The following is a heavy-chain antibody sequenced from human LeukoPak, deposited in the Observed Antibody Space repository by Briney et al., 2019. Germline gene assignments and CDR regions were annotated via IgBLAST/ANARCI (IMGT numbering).Heavy chain of an antibody. V-gene: IGHV3-7*01. CDR2: IKQDGSEK. CDR3: AGGIAMVRGGDV. Sequence: PGGSLRLSCAASGLTFSTYWMAWVRQAPGKGLEWVANIKQDGSEKNYVDSAKGRFTTSRDNAKNSLYLQMNSLRVEDTAVYYCAGGIAMVRGGDVWGKGTTVTVSS. D-gene: IGHD3-10*01. CDR1: GLTFSTYW. J-gene: IGHJ6*04.